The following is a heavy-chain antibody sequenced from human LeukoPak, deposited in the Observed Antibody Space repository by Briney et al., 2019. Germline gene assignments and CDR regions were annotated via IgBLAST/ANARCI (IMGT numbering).Heavy chain of an antibody. CDR2: ITSDGTNE. D-gene: IGHD1-7*01. Sequence: GGSLRLSCAASGFTFRAYIMHWVRQAPGKGLEWVAVITSDGTNEYYADAVKGRFTISRDNSKTTLYLHMNSLRVEDTAVYYCARDRGELELWGQGTLVTVSS. J-gene: IGHJ4*02. CDR3: ARDRGELEL. CDR1: GFTFRAYI. V-gene: IGHV3-30-3*01.